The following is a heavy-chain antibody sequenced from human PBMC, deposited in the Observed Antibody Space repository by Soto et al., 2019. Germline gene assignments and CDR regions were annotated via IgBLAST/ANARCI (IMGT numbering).Heavy chain of an antibody. D-gene: IGHD1-7*01. CDR1: GFTFSINR. Sequence: GGSLRLSCAASGFTFSINRMSWVRKAPGKGLGWVANINQGGSGTYYGDSVEGRFTISRDNAKDSLYLQMASQRDEETAVYYCARAVSIGTSDHWGQGTQVTVSS. CDR3: ARAVSIGTSDH. V-gene: IGHV3-7*01. CDR2: INQGGSGT. J-gene: IGHJ4*02.